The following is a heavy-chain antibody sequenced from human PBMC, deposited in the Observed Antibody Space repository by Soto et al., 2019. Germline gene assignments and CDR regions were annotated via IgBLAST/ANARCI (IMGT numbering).Heavy chain of an antibody. Sequence: QVQLQESGPGMVKPSQTLSLTCTVSGGSITGGGYYWSWIRQHPGKGLECIGYIHYSGNTNYNPSRRRRVSISADTSKTQFSLKRRSVTAADTAVYFCARAGYCSGGSCYPERYFDSWGQGTLVTVSS. CDR2: IHYSGNT. V-gene: IGHV4-31*03. J-gene: IGHJ4*02. CDR1: GGSITGGGYY. D-gene: IGHD2-15*01. CDR3: ARAGYCSGGSCYPERYFDS.